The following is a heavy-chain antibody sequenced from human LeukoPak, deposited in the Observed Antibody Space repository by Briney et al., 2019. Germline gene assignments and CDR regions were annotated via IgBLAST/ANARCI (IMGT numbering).Heavy chain of an antibody. CDR3: ASEYCSGGSCYPTDY. CDR2: ISGSGGST. Sequence: GGSLRLSCAASGFIFRNYWMSWVRQAPGKGLEWVSAISGSGGSTYYADSVKGRFTISRDNSKNTLYLQMNSLRAEDTAVYYCASEYCSGGSCYPTDYWGQGTLVTVSS. D-gene: IGHD2-15*01. CDR1: GFIFRNYW. V-gene: IGHV3-23*01. J-gene: IGHJ4*02.